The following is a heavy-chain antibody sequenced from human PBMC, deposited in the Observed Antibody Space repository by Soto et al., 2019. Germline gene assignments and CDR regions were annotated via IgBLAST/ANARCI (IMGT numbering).Heavy chain of an antibody. CDR1: GFTFSSYA. Sequence: GGSLRLSCAASGFTFSSYAMSWVRQAPGKGLEWVSAISGSGGSTYYADSVKGRFTISRDNSKKSLYLQMDSLRAEDTAVYYCARDGVLATGPIDHWGPGTLVTAPQ. J-gene: IGHJ4*02. CDR3: ARDGVLATGPIDH. CDR2: ISGSGGST. V-gene: IGHV3-23*01. D-gene: IGHD5-12*01.